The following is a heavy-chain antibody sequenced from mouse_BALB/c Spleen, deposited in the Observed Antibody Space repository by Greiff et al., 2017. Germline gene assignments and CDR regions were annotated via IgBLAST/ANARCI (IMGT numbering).Heavy chain of an antibody. D-gene: IGHD1-2*01. J-gene: IGHJ3*01. Sequence: EVMLVESGGGLVQPGGSLKLSCAASGFTFSSYTMSWVRQTPEKRLEWVAYISNGGGSTYYPDTVKGRFTISRDNAKNTLYLQMSSLKSEDTAMYYCARHTTTATPFAYWGQGTLVTVSA. CDR1: GFTFSSYT. CDR3: ARHTTTATPFAY. V-gene: IGHV5-12-2*01. CDR2: ISNGGGST.